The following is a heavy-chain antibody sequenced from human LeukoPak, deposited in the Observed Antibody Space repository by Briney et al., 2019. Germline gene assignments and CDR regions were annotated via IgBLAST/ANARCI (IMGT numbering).Heavy chain of an antibody. CDR1: GFTFSSFC. CDR2: IKQDGGER. Sequence: GGSLRLSCAGSGFTFSSFCMSWVRQAPGKGLEWVANIKQDGGERSYVDSVKGRFSVSRDTAKVYLQMNNLRVEDTAVYFCARGDFYDSSGYYYESRSFDYWGQGILVTVSS. CDR3: ARGDFYDSSGYYYESRSFDY. V-gene: IGHV3-7*01. D-gene: IGHD3-22*01. J-gene: IGHJ4*02.